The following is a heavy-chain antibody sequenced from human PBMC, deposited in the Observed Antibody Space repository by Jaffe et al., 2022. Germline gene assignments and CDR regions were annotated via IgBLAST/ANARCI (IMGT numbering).Heavy chain of an antibody. D-gene: IGHD6-19*01. CDR2: IYHSGST. CDR3: ASRGVGAVAAYNDY. CDR1: GYSISSGYY. J-gene: IGHJ4*02. Sequence: QVQLQESGPGLVKPSETLSLTCAVSGYSISSGYYWGWIRQPPGKGLEWIGSIYHSGSTYYNPSLKSRVTISVDTSKNQFSLKLSSVTAADTAVYYCASRGVGAVAAYNDYWGQGTLVTVSS. V-gene: IGHV4-38-2*01.